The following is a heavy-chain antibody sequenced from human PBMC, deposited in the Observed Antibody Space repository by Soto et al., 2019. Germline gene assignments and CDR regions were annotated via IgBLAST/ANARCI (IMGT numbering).Heavy chain of an antibody. V-gene: IGHV1-2*02. D-gene: IGHD1-26*01. CDR3: ASGVGATFHYYYYYGMDV. J-gene: IGHJ6*02. Sequence: ASVKVSCKASGYTFTGYYIPWVRQAPGQGLEWMGWINPNSGGTNYAQKFQGRVTMTRDTSISTAYMELRRLRSDDTAVYYCASGVGATFHYYYYYGMDVWGQGTTVNVSS. CDR1: GYTFTGYY. CDR2: INPNSGGT.